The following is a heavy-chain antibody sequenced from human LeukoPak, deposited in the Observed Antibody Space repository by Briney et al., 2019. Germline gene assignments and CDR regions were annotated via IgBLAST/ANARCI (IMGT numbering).Heavy chain of an antibody. Sequence: SVKVSCKASGGTFSSYAISWVRQAPGQGLEWMGGIIPIFGTANYAQKFQGRVTITADESTSTAYMELSSLRSEDTVVYYCARSPARESSFDPWGQGTLVTVSS. D-gene: IGHD1-26*01. V-gene: IGHV1-69*13. CDR2: IIPIFGTA. CDR3: ARSPARESSFDP. CDR1: GGTFSSYA. J-gene: IGHJ5*02.